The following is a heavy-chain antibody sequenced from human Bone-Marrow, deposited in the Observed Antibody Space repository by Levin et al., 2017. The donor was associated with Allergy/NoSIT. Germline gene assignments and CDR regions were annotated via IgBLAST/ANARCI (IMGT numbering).Heavy chain of an antibody. J-gene: IGHJ3*02. D-gene: IGHD5-18*01. CDR1: GFTFRTHD. CDR3: ARYNYEYNALDI. V-gene: IGHV3-13*01. CDR2: IGTAGDT. Sequence: GGSLRLSCAASGFTFRTHDMHWVRQGTGKGLEWVSTIGTAGDTYYPDSVRGRFTISREKAKNSLYLQMNGLSAGDTAVYYCARYNYEYNALDIWGQWTMVTVSS.